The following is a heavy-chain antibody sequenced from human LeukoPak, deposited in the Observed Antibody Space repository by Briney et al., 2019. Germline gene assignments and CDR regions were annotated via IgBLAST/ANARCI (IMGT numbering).Heavy chain of an antibody. D-gene: IGHD2-2*01. CDR2: ISSSSGYI. CDR1: GFTFSSYS. J-gene: IGHJ4*02. Sequence: GGSLRLSCAASGFTFSSYSMNWVRQAPGKGLEWVSSISSSSGYIYYADSVKGRFTISRDNAKNSLYLQMNSLRAEDTAVYYCASYCSSTSCLGRDYWGQGTLVTVSS. CDR3: ASYCSSTSCLGRDY. V-gene: IGHV3-21*01.